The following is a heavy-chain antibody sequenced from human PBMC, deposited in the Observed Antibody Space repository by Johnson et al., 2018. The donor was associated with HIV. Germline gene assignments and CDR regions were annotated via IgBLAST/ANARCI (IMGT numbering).Heavy chain of an antibody. D-gene: IGHD1-7*01. CDR1: GFTFSSYG. CDR2: ISGSGGST. V-gene: IGHV3-23*04. Sequence: VQLVESGGGLVQPGGSLRVSCAASGFTFSSYGLSWVRQAPGKGLEWVSAISGSGGSTFYADTIKGRFTISRDNSKSTLYLQMNSLRAEDTAVYYCARRGNYLADAFDIWGQGTMVTVSS. J-gene: IGHJ3*02. CDR3: ARRGNYLADAFDI.